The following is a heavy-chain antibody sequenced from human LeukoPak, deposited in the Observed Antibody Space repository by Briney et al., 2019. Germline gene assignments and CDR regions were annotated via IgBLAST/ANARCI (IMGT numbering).Heavy chain of an antibody. J-gene: IGHJ4*02. D-gene: IGHD2-2*01. CDR3: ARGSTSHFTNFDY. V-gene: IGHV1-2*02. Sequence: ASVTVSCKASGYTFTGYYMHWVRQAPGQGLEWMGWINPNSGGTNYAQKFQGRVTMTRDTSISTAYMELSRLRSDDTAVYYCARGSTSHFTNFDYWGQGTLVTVSS. CDR1: GYTFTGYY. CDR2: INPNSGGT.